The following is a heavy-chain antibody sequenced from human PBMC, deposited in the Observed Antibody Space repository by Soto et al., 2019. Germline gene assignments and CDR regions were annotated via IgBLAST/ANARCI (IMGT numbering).Heavy chain of an antibody. CDR1: GFTFSSYA. CDR3: ARRGATGPFDY. V-gene: IGHV3-30-3*01. J-gene: IGHJ4*02. Sequence: QVQLVESGGGVVQPGRSLRLSCAASGFTFSSYAMHWVRQAPGKGLEWVAVISYDGSNKYYADSVKGRFTISRDNSKNTLYLQMNSLRAEDTAVYYCARRGATGPFDYWGQGTLVTVSS. CDR2: ISYDGSNK. D-gene: IGHD1-26*01.